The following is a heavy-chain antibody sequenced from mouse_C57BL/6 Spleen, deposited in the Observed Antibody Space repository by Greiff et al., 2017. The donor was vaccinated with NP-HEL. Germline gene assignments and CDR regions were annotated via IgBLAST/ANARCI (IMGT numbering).Heavy chain of an antibody. V-gene: IGHV1-81*01. Sequence: VQLQQSGAELARPGASVKLSCKASGYTFTSYGISWVKQRTGQGLEWIGEIYPRSGNTYYNEKFKGKATLTADKSSSTAYLELRSLTSEYSAVYFYSRWRGTAQATVYFDYWGQGTTLPVSS. CDR1: GYTFTSYG. J-gene: IGHJ2*01. CDR2: IYPRSGNT. CDR3: SRWRGTAQATVYFDY. D-gene: IGHD3-2*02.